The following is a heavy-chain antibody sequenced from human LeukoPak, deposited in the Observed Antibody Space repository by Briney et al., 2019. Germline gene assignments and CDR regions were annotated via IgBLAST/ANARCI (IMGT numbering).Heavy chain of an antibody. CDR2: INHSGST. J-gene: IGHJ1*01. D-gene: IGHD3-22*01. V-gene: IGHV4-34*01. CDR3: ARGSSGYYLSAEYFQH. Sequence: PSETLSLTCAVYGGSFSGYYWSWIRQPPGKGLEWIGEINHSGSTNYNPSLKSRVTISVDTSKNQFSLKLSSVTAADTAVYYCARGSSGYYLSAEYFQHWGQGTLVTVSS. CDR1: GGSFSGYY.